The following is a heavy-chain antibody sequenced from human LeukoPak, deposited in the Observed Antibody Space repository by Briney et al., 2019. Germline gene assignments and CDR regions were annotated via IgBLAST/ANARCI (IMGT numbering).Heavy chain of an antibody. CDR2: ISSSSSTI. D-gene: IGHD2-15*01. J-gene: IGHJ3*02. CDR1: GFTFSSYS. CDR3: AKDHEDIVVVVADAFDI. V-gene: IGHV3-48*01. Sequence: GGSLRLSCAASGFTFSSYSMNWVRQAPGKGLEWVSYISSSSSTIYYADSVKGRCTTSRDNAKNSLYLQMNSLRAEDTAVYYCAKDHEDIVVVVADAFDIWGQGTMVTVSS.